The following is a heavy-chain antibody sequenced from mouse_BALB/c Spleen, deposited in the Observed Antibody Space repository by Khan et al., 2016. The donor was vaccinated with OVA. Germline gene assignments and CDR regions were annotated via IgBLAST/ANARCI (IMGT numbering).Heavy chain of an antibody. J-gene: IGHJ2*01. CDR3: AREAYRYDEYYFDY. CDR2: ISSGGST. V-gene: IGHV5-6-5*01. Sequence: EVELVESGGSSVKPGGSLKLSCAVSGFTFSSYVMSWVRQTPEKRLEWVASISSGGSTYYPDSVKGRLTISRDNARNIVNLQMSSLRSEDMAIYYCAREAYRYDEYYFDYWGQGTTLTVSS. D-gene: IGHD2-14*01. CDR1: GFTFSSYV.